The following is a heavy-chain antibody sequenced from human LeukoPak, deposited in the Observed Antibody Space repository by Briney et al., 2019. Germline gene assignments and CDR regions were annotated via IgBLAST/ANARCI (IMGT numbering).Heavy chain of an antibody. CDR3: ARAVVPAAILGIYYYYYYMDV. D-gene: IGHD2-2*02. V-gene: IGHV1-69*01. CDR1: GYTFTGYY. Sequence: ASVKVSCKASGYTFTGYYMHWVRQAPGQGLEWMGGIIPIFGTANYAQKFQGRVTITADESTSTAYMELSSLRSEDTAVYYCARAVVPAAILGIYYYYYYMDVWGKGTTVTVSS. CDR2: IIPIFGTA. J-gene: IGHJ6*03.